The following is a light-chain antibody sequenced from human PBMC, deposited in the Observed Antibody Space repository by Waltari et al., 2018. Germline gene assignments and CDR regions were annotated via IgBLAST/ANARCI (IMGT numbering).Light chain of an antibody. V-gene: IGKV1-39*01. CDR2: AAS. Sequence: DIQLTQSPSSLSASVGDRVTITCRTSPSIGTSSNWYQQTPEQAPKLLIYAASSYQGGVRSRFSGSGSGTDFALTISNLRPEDFATYYWQQTYSTLWTFGQGTKVESK. CDR1: PSIGTS. CDR3: QQTYSTLWT. J-gene: IGKJ1*01.